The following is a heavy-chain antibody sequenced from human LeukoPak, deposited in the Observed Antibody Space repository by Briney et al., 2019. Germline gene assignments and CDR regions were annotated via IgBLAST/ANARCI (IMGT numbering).Heavy chain of an antibody. CDR1: GFTFSSDA. J-gene: IGHJ4*02. Sequence: GGSLRLSCAASGFTFSSDAMSWVRQAPGKGLEWVSAISGSGGSTYYADSVKGRFTISRDNSKNTLYLQMSSLRVEDTAVYYCTKVSKIFGVVVHEIDYWGQGTLVTVSS. CDR2: ISGSGGST. V-gene: IGHV3-23*01. D-gene: IGHD3-3*01. CDR3: TKVSKIFGVVVHEIDY.